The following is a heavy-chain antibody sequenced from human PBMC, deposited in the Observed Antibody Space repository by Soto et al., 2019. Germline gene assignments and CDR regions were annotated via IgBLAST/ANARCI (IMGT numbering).Heavy chain of an antibody. CDR3: ARNGVATTKIYYYYGMDV. J-gene: IGHJ6*02. Sequence: GASVKVSCKASGGTFSSYAISCVRQAPGQGLEWMGGIIPIFGTANYAQKFQGRVTITADESTSTAYMELSSLRSEDTAVYYCARNGVATTKIYYYYGMDVWGQGTTVTVS. D-gene: IGHD5-12*01. CDR1: GGTFSSYA. V-gene: IGHV1-69*13. CDR2: IIPIFGTA.